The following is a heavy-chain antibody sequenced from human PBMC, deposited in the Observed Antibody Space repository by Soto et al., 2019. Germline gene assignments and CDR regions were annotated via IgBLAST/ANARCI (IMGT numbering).Heavy chain of an antibody. Sequence: QVQLAQSGAEVKKPGASVKVSCKASGYTFINYGISWVRQAPGQGLEWMGWIYAYNGNTEYAQKVQGRVTMTTDTSTSTGYMELRSLRYDDTAVYYCARAIAGGYGHTTLDYWGQGTLVTVSS. CDR2: IYAYNGNT. CDR1: GYTFINYG. CDR3: ARAIAGGYGHTTLDY. D-gene: IGHD5-18*01. V-gene: IGHV1-18*01. J-gene: IGHJ4*02.